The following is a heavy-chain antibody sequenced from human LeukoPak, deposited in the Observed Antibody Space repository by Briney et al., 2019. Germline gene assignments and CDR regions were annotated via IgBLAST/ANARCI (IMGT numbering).Heavy chain of an antibody. V-gene: IGHV3-48*03. Sequence: GGSLTLSCAASGFTFSSYEMNWVRQAPGKGLEWVSYISSSASTIYYADSVKGRFTISRDNAKNSLYLQMNSLRAEDTAVYYCARVDYVEMVIPQFAAFDTWGQGTMVTVSS. CDR1: GFTFSSYE. CDR3: ARVDYVEMVIPQFAAFDT. CDR2: ISSSASTI. J-gene: IGHJ3*02. D-gene: IGHD5-24*01.